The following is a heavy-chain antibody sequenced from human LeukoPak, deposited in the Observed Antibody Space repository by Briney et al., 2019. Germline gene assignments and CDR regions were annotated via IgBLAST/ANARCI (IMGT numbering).Heavy chain of an antibody. CDR1: GFTFSRYW. CDR3: ARQTYSGYHYPHY. D-gene: IGHD5-12*01. CDR2: IKQDGSEK. Sequence: PGGALRLSCAGSGFTFSRYWMTWVRQPPGKGLEWVANIKQDGSEKHYVDSVQGRLIISRDNAKNSLFLHMNGRRDERTAVYYCARQTYSGYHYPHYWGQGSLVTVSS. V-gene: IGHV3-7*01. J-gene: IGHJ4*02.